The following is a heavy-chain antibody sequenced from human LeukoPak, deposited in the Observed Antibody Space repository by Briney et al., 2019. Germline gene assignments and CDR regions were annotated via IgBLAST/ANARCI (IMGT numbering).Heavy chain of an antibody. CDR2: IRSSGSTI. CDR1: GFTFSSYE. CDR3: ARAWSSRGYSGYDYYFDY. J-gene: IGHJ4*02. D-gene: IGHD5-12*01. Sequence: PGGSLRLSCAASGFTFSSYEMNWVRQAPGKGLEWVSYIRSSGSTIYYADSVKGRFTISRDNAKNSLYLQMNSLRAEDTAVYYCARAWSSRGYSGYDYYFDYWGQGTLVTVSS. V-gene: IGHV3-48*03.